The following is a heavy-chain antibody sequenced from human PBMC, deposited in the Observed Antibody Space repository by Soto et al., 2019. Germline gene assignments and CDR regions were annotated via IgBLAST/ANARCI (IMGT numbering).Heavy chain of an antibody. Sequence: QVQLVQSGAEVKKPGSSVKVSCTASGGTFSSYAISWVRQAPGQGLEWMGGIIPIFGTANYAQKFQGRVTITADKSTSTAYMELSSLRSEDTAVYYCARTSIPPGIAAAGTRNYYYYYGMDVWGQGTTVTVSS. CDR2: IIPIFGTA. J-gene: IGHJ6*02. CDR1: GGTFSSYA. V-gene: IGHV1-69*06. D-gene: IGHD6-13*01. CDR3: ARTSIPPGIAAAGTRNYYYYYGMDV.